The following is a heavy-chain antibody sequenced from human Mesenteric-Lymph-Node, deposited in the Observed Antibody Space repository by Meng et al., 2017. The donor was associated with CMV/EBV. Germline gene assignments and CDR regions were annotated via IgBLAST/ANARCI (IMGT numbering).Heavy chain of an antibody. Sequence: SVKVSCKASGGTFSSYGISWVRQAPGQGLEWMGGIIPILGIENYAQKFQGRVTITADKSTSTAYMELSSLRSEDTAVYYCARDSLGVDSSGYSSYWGQGTLVTSPQ. CDR2: IIPILGIE. CDR1: GGTFSSYG. D-gene: IGHD3-22*01. J-gene: IGHJ4*02. V-gene: IGHV1-69*10. CDR3: ARDSLGVDSSGYSSY.